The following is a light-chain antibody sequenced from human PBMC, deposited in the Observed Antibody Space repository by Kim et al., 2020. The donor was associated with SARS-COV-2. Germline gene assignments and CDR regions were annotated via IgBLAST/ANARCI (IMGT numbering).Light chain of an antibody. J-gene: IGKJ1*01. V-gene: IGKV3-20*01. CDR1: PRGDSKF. Sequence: SPGERVTPSCRASPRGDSKFLAWYQQKPGQAPRLLIYGASSRATGIADRFSGSGSGTDFTLTISRLEPEDFAVYYCQQYCTSLWTFGQGTKVDIK. CDR3: QQYCTSLWT. CDR2: GAS.